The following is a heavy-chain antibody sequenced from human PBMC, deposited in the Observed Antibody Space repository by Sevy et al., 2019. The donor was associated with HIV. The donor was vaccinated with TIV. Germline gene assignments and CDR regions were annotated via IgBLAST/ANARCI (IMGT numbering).Heavy chain of an antibody. J-gene: IGHJ4*02. CDR1: GFTFSSYG. CDR3: ARGGYCSSTSCYSVDY. V-gene: IGHV3-33*01. Sequence: GGSLRVSCAASGFTFSSYGMHWVRQAPGKGLEWVAVIWYDGSNKYYADSVKGRFTISRDNSKNTLYLQMNSLRAEDTAVYYCARGGYCSSTSCYSVDYWGQGTLVTVSS. D-gene: IGHD2-2*01. CDR2: IWYDGSNK.